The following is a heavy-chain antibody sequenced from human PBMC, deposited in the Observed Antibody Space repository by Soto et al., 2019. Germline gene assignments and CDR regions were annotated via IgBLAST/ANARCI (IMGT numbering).Heavy chain of an antibody. J-gene: IGHJ6*03. Sequence: ASVKVSCKASGYTFTSYAMNWVRQAPGQGLEWMGWINTNTGNPTYAQGFTGRFVFSLDTSVSTAYLQICSLKAEDTAVYYCARDLLYYQLPKKRYYYYYYYMDVWGEGTTVTVSS. V-gene: IGHV7-4-1*01. CDR2: INTNTGNP. CDR3: ARDLLYYQLPKKRYYYYYYYMDV. CDR1: GYTFTSYA. D-gene: IGHD2-2*01.